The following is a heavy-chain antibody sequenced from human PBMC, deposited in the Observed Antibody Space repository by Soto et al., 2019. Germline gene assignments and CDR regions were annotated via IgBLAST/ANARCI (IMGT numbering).Heavy chain of an antibody. J-gene: IGHJ1*01. Sequence: GGSLRLSCAASGFTFSSYAMSWVRQAPGKGLEWVSVIYSGGSTYYADSVKGRFTISRDNSKNTLYLQMNSLRAEDTAVYYCARDTTYYYDSSGYYRAEYFQHWGQGTLVTVSS. V-gene: IGHV3-53*01. CDR2: IYSGGST. D-gene: IGHD3-22*01. CDR3: ARDTTYYYDSSGYYRAEYFQH. CDR1: GFTFSSYA.